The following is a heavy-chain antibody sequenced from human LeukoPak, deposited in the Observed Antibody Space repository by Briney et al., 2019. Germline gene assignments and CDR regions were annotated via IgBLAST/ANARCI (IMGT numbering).Heavy chain of an antibody. CDR2: ISSSSSYI. CDR3: ARVGRTTVTTLDY. J-gene: IGHJ4*02. Sequence: PGGSLRLSCAASGFTFSSYSMNWVRQAPGKGLEWVSSISSSSSYIYYADSVKGRFTISRDNAKNSLYLQMNSLRAEDTAVYYCARVGRTTVTTLDYWGQGTLVTVSS. V-gene: IGHV3-21*01. D-gene: IGHD4-17*01. CDR1: GFTFSSYS.